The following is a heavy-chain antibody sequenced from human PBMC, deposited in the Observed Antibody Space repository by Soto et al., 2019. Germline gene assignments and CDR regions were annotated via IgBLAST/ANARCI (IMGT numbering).Heavy chain of an antibody. CDR3: SRGGAARPDY. CDR2: ISSSSATI. D-gene: IGHD6-6*01. V-gene: IGHV3-48*02. J-gene: IGHJ4*02. CDR1: GFTFSSYG. Sequence: EVQLVESGGGLVQPGGSLRLSCAASGFTFSSYGMNWVRQAPGKGLAWVSYISSSSATIQYADSVKGRFTIYRDNANHSLYLQMNSLRDEDTAVYYCSRGGAARPDYLGQGTLVTVSS.